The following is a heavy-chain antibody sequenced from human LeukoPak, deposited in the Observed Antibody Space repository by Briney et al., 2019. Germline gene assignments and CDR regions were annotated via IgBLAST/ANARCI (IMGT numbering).Heavy chain of an antibody. CDR1: GGSISSGGYS. V-gene: IGHV4-30-2*01. CDR2: IYHSGST. J-gene: IGHJ4*02. CDR3: ARVCAGLFDY. Sequence: PSQTLSLTCAVSGGSISSGGYSWSCIRHPPRKCMEWIGYIYHSGSTYYNPPLKSRATTSVDRYKNEFSVKVSSVTAADTAVYYCARVCAGLFDYWGEGSLVSVSS.